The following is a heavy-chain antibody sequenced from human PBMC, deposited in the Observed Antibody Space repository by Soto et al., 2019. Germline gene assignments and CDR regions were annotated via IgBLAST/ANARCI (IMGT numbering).Heavy chain of an antibody. CDR3: ARVMTTVTTVWFDP. Sequence: ASVKVSCKASGGTFSSYSISWVRQAPGQGLEWMGGIIPIFGTADYAQKLQGRVTMTTDTSTSTAYMELRSLRSDDTAVYYCARVMTTVTTVWFDPWGQGTLVTVSS. CDR1: GGTFSSYS. V-gene: IGHV1-69*05. CDR2: IIPIFGTA. J-gene: IGHJ5*02. D-gene: IGHD4-17*01.